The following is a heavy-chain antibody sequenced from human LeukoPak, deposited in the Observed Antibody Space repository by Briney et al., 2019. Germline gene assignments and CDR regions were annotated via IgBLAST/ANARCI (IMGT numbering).Heavy chain of an antibody. J-gene: IGHJ3*02. D-gene: IGHD4-11*01. CDR3: ARGAYDYDAFDI. CDR2: LNPNYRDT. V-gene: IGHV1-2*06. Sequence: GASVKVSCKNPGYSIPGNYIHWVRQAPGQGLEWMGRLNPNYRDTNFAQRFQGRVTMTRDTTITTAFMELNNLRSDDTAIYYCARGAYDYDAFDIWGQGTMVTVSS. CDR1: GYSIPGNY.